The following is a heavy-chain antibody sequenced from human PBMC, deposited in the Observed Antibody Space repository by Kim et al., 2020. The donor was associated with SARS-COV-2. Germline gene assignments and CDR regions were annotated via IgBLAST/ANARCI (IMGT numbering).Heavy chain of an antibody. J-gene: IGHJ6*02. Sequence: PSLQSRVTISVDTSKNRFSLKLSSVTAADTAVYYCATSDNWNHYYYGMDVWGQGTTVTVSS. CDR3: ATSDNWNHYYYGMDV. D-gene: IGHD1-1*01. V-gene: IGHV4-34*01.